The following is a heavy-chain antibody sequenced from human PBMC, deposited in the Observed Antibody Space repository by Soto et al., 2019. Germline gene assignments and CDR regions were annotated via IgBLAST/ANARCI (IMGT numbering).Heavy chain of an antibody. D-gene: IGHD3-22*01. V-gene: IGHV1-8*01. J-gene: IGHJ4*02. CDR1: GYTFTSYD. CDR3: ARGLDYDSSGYYYGY. Sequence: AGVKVSCKASGYTFTSYDINWVRQATGQGLEWMGWMNPNSGNTGYAQKFQGRVTMTRNTSISTAYMELSSLRSEDTAVYYCARGLDYDSSGYYYGYWGQGTLVTVSS. CDR2: MNPNSGNT.